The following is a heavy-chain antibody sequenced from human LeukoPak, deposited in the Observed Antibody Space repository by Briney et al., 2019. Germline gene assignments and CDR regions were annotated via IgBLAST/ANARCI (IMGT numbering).Heavy chain of an antibody. J-gene: IGHJ6*02. D-gene: IGHD1-1*01. CDR3: ARETGKRGMDV. CDR2: ITSDGSST. V-gene: IGHV3-74*01. Sequence: WVSRITSDGSSTSYADSVKGRFTISRDNAKNTLYLQMNSLRAEDTAVYYCARETGKRGMDVWGQGTTVTVSS.